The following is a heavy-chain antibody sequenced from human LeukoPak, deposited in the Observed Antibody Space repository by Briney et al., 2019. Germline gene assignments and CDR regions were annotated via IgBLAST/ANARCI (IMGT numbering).Heavy chain of an antibody. J-gene: IGHJ4*02. V-gene: IGHV3-23*01. CDR1: GFTFSSYA. D-gene: IGHD2-15*01. Sequence: PGGSLRLSCAAPGFTFSSYAMSWVRQAPGKGLEWVSAISGSGGSTYYADSVKGRFTISRDNSKNTLYLQMNSLRAEDTAVYYCAKDRYCSGGSCYRGLRYWGQGTLVTVSS. CDR3: AKDRYCSGGSCYRGLRY. CDR2: ISGSGGST.